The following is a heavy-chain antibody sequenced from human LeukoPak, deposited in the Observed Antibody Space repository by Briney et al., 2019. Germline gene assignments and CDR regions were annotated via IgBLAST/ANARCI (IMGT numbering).Heavy chain of an antibody. CDR1: GFTFSSYS. CDR2: IRSSSSYI. V-gene: IGHV3-21*03. D-gene: IGHD2-15*01. J-gene: IGHJ5*02. Sequence: PGGSLRLSCAASGFTFSSYSMNWVRQAPGKGLEWVSSIRSSSSYIYYADSVKGRFTISRDNAKNSLYLQMNSLRAEDTAVYYCARDRECSGGSCYAERYWFDPWGQGTLVTVSS. CDR3: ARDRECSGGSCYAERYWFDP.